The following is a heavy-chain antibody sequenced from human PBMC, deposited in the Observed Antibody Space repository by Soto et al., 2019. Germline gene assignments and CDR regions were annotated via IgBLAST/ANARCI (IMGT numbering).Heavy chain of an antibody. CDR3: ARGGRIVVVPAATYGMDV. CDR1: GGTFSSYT. J-gene: IGHJ6*02. D-gene: IGHD2-2*01. Sequence: VQLVQSGAEVKKPGSSVKVSCKASGGTFSSYTISWVRQAPGQGLEWMGRIIPILGIANYAQKFQGRVTITADKSTSTAYMELSSLRSEDTAVYYCARGGRIVVVPAATYGMDVWGQGTTVTVSS. V-gene: IGHV1-69*02. CDR2: IIPILGIA.